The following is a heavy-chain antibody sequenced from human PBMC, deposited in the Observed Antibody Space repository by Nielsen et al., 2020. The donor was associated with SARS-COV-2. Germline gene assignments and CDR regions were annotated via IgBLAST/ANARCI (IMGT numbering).Heavy chain of an antibody. CDR2: ISSSSSTI. CDR1: GFTFSSYA. CDR3: ARTPLEYVVPAAIEGPYYYYYYGMDV. Sequence: GGSLRLSCAASGFTFSSYAMSWARQAPGKGLEWVSYISSSSSTIYYADSVKGRFTISRDNAKNSLYLQMNSLRAEDTAVYYCARTPLEYVVPAAIEGPYYYYYYGMDVWGQGTTVTVSS. D-gene: IGHD2-2*02. J-gene: IGHJ6*02. V-gene: IGHV3-48*01.